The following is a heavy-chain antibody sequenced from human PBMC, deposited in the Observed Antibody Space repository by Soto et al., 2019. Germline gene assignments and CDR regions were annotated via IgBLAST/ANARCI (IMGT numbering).Heavy chain of an antibody. J-gene: IGHJ4*02. D-gene: IGHD3-22*01. CDR2: INAGDGNT. V-gene: IGHV1-3*01. Sequence: ASVKVSCKASGYTFTYYTVHWVRQAPGQRLEWMGWINAGDGNTKYSPNFQGRVTITKDTSASTVYMELSSLRSEDTAVYFCKKDYYDSSVYYPKFDYGGQGTLVTVSS. CDR1: GYTFTYYT. CDR3: KKDYYDSSVYYPKFDY.